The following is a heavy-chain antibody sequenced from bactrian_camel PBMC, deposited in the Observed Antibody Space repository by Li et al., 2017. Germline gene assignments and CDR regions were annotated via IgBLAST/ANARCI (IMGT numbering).Heavy chain of an antibody. CDR3: AGPLTICSGDLCYRRGFNY. J-gene: IGHJ4*01. V-gene: IGHV3-2*01. CDR2: IYGDGTKT. CDR1: GFTFGSSY. Sequence: QVQLVESGGGLVQPGGSLRLSCAASGFTFGSSYMSWVRQGPGKGLEWVSSIYGDGTKTFYADSMKDRFTISRDNAKNTVYLEMNSLSSEDTALYYCAGPLTICSGDLCYRRGFNYWGQGTQVTVS. D-gene: IGHD2*01.